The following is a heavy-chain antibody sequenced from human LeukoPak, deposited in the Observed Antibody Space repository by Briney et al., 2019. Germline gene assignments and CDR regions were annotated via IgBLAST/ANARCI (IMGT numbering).Heavy chain of an antibody. D-gene: IGHD5-18*01. V-gene: IGHV3-64D*06. Sequence: GGSLRLSCSASGFTFSSYAMHWVRQAPGKGLEYVSAISSNGGSTYYADSVKGRFTISRDNSKNTLYLQMSSLRAEDTAVYSCVKGGLGGGYSYGYFDYWGQGTLVTVSS. CDR3: VKGGLGGGYSYGYFDY. J-gene: IGHJ4*02. CDR2: ISSNGGST. CDR1: GFTFSSYA.